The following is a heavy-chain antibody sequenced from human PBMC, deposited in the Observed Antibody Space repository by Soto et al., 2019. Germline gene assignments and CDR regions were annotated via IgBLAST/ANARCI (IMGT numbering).Heavy chain of an antibody. Sequence: SETLSLTCTVSGGSVSSGSYYWSWIRQPPGKGLEWIGYIYYSGSTNYNPSLKSRVTISVDTSKNQFSLKLSSVTAADTAVYYCARAPTYYECWSGYYTRDAFAIWGQGTMVTVAS. V-gene: IGHV4-61*01. CDR2: IYYSGST. J-gene: IGHJ3*02. D-gene: IGHD3-3*01. CDR3: ARAPTYYECWSGYYTRDAFAI. CDR1: GGSVSSGSYY.